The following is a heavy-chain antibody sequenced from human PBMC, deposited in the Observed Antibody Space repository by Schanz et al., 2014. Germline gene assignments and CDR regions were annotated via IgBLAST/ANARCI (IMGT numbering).Heavy chain of an antibody. CDR1: GFTFNTSW. J-gene: IGHJ6*02. CDR3: ARGASRDYSAMDV. Sequence: EVQLVTSGGDLVQPGGSLRLSCAASGFTFNTSWFHWVRQPPGKGLLWVSRVSRDGSETTYVDSVRGRFTISRDTAKNTVFLQMNNLRAEDTAVYYCARGASRDYSAMDVWGQGTTVTVSS. CDR2: VSRDGSET. V-gene: IGHV3-74*01.